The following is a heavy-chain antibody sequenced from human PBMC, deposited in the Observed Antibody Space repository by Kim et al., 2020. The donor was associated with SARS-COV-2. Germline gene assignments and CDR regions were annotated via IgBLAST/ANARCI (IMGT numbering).Heavy chain of an antibody. CDR1: GFTFTSSA. D-gene: IGHD6-13*01. CDR2: IVVGSGNT. J-gene: IGHJ6*02. V-gene: IGHV1-58*02. CDR3: ATSIAAVAVEYYYYYGMDV. Sequence: SVKVSCKASGFTFTSSAMQWVRQARGQRLEWIGWIVVGSGNTNYAQKFQERVTITRDMSTSTAYMELSSLRSEDTAVYYCATSIAAVAVEYYYYYGMDVWGQGTTVTVSS.